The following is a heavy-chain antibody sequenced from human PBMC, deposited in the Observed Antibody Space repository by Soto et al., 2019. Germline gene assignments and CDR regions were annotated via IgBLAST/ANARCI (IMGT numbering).Heavy chain of an antibody. CDR2: IIPIFGTA. V-gene: IGHV1-69*13. J-gene: IGHJ5*02. CDR3: ARNYDSSGTPSLYNWFDP. CDR1: GGTFSSYA. Sequence: SVKVSFKASGGTFSSYAISWLRQAPGQGLEWMGGIIPIFGTANYAQKFQGRVTITADESTSTAYMELSSLRSEDTAVYYCARNYDSSGTPSLYNWFDPWGQGTLVTVSS. D-gene: IGHD3-22*01.